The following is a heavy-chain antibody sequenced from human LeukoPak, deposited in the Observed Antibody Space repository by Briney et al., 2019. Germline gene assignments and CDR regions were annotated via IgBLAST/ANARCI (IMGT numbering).Heavy chain of an antibody. J-gene: IGHJ6*02. CDR2: ISYDGSNK. Sequence: RSLRLSCAASGFTFSSHAMHWVRQAPGKGLEWVAVISYDGSNKYYADSVKGRFTISRDNSKNTLYLQMNSLRAEDTAVYYCARDPYSSGWYFYYYYYGMDVWGQGTTVTVSS. D-gene: IGHD6-19*01. CDR1: GFTFSSHA. V-gene: IGHV3-30-3*01. CDR3: ARDPYSSGWYFYYYYYGMDV.